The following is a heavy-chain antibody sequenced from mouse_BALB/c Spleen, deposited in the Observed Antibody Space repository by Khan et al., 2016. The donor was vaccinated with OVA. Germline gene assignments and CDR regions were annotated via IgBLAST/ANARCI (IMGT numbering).Heavy chain of an antibody. J-gene: IGHJ2*01. CDR2: INPASSTT. Sequence: EVTLLESGGGLVQPGGSLKLSCAASGFDFSRYWMTWVRQAPGKGLEWIGEINPASSTTNYTPSLKTTFIISRDNAKNTLFLQSSKVRAEDTALCCCARPTKEDYFDYWGQGITLTVSS. CDR3: ARPTKEDYFDY. CDR1: GFDFSRYW. V-gene: IGHV4-1*02.